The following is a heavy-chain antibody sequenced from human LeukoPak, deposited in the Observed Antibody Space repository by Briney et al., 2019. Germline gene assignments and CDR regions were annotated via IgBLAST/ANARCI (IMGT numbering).Heavy chain of an antibody. V-gene: IGHV1-2*02. CDR3: ATDSREMATTSGPYYYYYMDV. CDR1: GYTFTGYY. CDR2: INPNSGGT. Sequence: ASVKVSCKASGYTFTGYYMHWVRQAPGQGLEWMGWINPNSGGTNYAQKFQGRVTMTRDTSISTAYMELSRLRSDDTAVYYCATDSREMATTSGPYYYYYMDVWGKGTTVTISS. J-gene: IGHJ6*03. D-gene: IGHD5-24*01.